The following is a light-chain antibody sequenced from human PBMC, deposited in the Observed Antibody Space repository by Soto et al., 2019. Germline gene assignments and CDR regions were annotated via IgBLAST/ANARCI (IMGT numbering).Light chain of an antibody. J-gene: IGKJ5*01. CDR1: QIILSN. CDR2: GAS. CDR3: QQYNNWPIT. V-gene: IGKV3-15*01. Sequence: EIVLTQSPGTLALSPGGRATRSCRASQIILSNLAWYQQKPGQAPRLLIYGASTRATGVPARFSGSGSGTEFTLTIRCLQSEDFAVYYCQQYNNWPITFGQGTRLENK.